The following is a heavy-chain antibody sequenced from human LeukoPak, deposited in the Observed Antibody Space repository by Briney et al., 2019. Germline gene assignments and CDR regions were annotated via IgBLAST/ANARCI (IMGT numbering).Heavy chain of an antibody. CDR3: AKGSYTSSSRGLDY. CDR1: GFTFSDYY. V-gene: IGHV3-11*04. D-gene: IGHD6-6*01. Sequence: PGGSLRLSCAASGFTFSDYYMSWIRQAPGKGLEWVSYISSSSSTIYYADSVKGRFTISRDNAKNSLYLQMNSLGAEDTAVYYCAKGSYTSSSRGLDYWGQGTLVTVSS. J-gene: IGHJ4*02. CDR2: ISSSSSTI.